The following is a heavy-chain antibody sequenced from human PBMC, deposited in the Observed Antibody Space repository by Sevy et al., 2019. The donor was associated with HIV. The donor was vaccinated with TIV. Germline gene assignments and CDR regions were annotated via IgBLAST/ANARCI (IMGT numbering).Heavy chain of an antibody. J-gene: IGHJ4*02. CDR1: GFTFGDYA. CDR2: IRSKDYGGAT. D-gene: IGHD3-22*01. Sequence: GGSLRLSCTGSGFTFGDYAMSWFRQAPGTGLEWVGFIRSKDYGGATEYAASVKGSFTISRDDSKSIADLQMNSLKSEDTAVYYCTRGYYYDSSGYSDYWGQGTLVTVSS. V-gene: IGHV3-49*03. CDR3: TRGYYYDSSGYSDY.